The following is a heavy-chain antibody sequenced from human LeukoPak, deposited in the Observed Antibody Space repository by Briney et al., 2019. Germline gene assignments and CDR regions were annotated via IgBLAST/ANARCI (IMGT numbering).Heavy chain of an antibody. Sequence: SETLSLTCTVSGGSISSYYWSWIRQPPGKGLEWIGYIYYSGSTYYNPSLKSRVTISVDTSKNQFSLKLSSVTAADTAVYYCARLASGYDLLLGNWFDPWGQGTLVTVSS. CDR1: GGSISSYY. CDR3: ARLASGYDLLLGNWFDP. CDR2: IYYSGST. D-gene: IGHD5-12*01. V-gene: IGHV4-59*08. J-gene: IGHJ5*02.